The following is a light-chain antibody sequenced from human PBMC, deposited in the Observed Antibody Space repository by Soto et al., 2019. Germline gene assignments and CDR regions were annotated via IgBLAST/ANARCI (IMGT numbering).Light chain of an antibody. V-gene: IGKV3-20*01. CDR1: QSVTSSH. Sequence: EIVMTQSPVPLSLSPGERATLSCRASQSVTSSHLAWYQQKPGQAPRLLIYGASSRATGIPDRFSGSGSGTDFTLTIRRLEPEDFAVYYCQQYGSSPLTLGGGTKVDIK. CDR3: QQYGSSPLT. J-gene: IGKJ4*01. CDR2: GAS.